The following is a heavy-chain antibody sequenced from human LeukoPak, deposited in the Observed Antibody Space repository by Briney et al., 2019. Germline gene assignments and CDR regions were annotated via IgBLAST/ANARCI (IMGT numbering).Heavy chain of an antibody. J-gene: IGHJ4*02. D-gene: IGHD2-21*01. CDR3: AKEGGHMKPFDY. CDR2: FDGSGNT. CDR1: GINLINYG. Sequence: GGSLRLSCAVSGINLINYGMSWVRQAPGKGLVWVAVFDGSGNTSYADSMKGWFTISRDNSKKTLSLQMNSLRAEDTAIYYCAKEGGHMKPFDYWGQGTLVTVSS. V-gene: IGHV3-23*01.